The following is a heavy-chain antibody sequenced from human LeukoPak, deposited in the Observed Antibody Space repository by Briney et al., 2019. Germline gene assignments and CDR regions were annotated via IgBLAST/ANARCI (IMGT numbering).Heavy chain of an antibody. CDR1: GYTFTGYY. Sequence: GASVKVSCTASGYTFTGYYMHWVRQAPGQGLEWMGWINPNSGGTNYAQKFQGRVTMTRDTSISTAYMELSRLRSDDTAVYYCAREVWYDSSGGNWFDPWGQGTLVTVSS. CDR3: AREVWYDSSGGNWFDP. CDR2: INPNSGGT. J-gene: IGHJ5*02. D-gene: IGHD3-22*01. V-gene: IGHV1-2*02.